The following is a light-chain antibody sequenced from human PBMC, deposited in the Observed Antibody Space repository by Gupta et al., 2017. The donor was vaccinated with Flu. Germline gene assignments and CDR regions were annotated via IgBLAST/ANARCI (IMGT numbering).Light chain of an antibody. CDR3: CSYAGSYTWV. V-gene: IGLV2-11*01. CDR1: SSDIGGYNY. Sequence: QSALTQPRSVSGSPGQSVTVSCPGTSSDIGGYNYVSWYRQHPGKAPKLMIYDVTKRPSGVPDRFSGSKLGNTASLTISGLQPEDEAEYYCCSYAGSYTWVFGGGTKLAVL. J-gene: IGLJ3*02. CDR2: DVT.